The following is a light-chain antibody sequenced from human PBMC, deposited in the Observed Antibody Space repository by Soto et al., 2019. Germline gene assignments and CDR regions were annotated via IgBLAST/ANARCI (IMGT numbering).Light chain of an antibody. CDR1: SGHSSYA. CDR3: QTWGTGIVV. V-gene: IGLV4-69*01. Sequence: QPLLTQSPSASASLGASVKLTCTLSSGHSSYAIAWHQQQPDKGPRYLMKLNSDGSHSKGDGIPDRFSGSSSGAERYLVISSLQSEDEADYYCQTWGTGIVVFGGGTKLTVL. J-gene: IGLJ2*01. CDR2: LNSDGSH.